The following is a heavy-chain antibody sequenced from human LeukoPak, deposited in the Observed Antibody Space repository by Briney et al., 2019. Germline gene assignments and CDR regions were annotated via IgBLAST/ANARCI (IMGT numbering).Heavy chain of an antibody. CDR1: GFTFSSYA. D-gene: IGHD3-22*01. V-gene: IGHV3-23*01. CDR3: AKGPDRNYYFNY. J-gene: IGHJ4*02. Sequence: GGSLRLSCAASGFTFSSYAMSWVRPAPGKGLEGVSAISGSGGSTYYADSVKGRFIISRDNSKNTLYMQMNSLRAEDTAVYYCAKGPDRNYYFNYWGQGTLVTVSS. CDR2: ISGSGGST.